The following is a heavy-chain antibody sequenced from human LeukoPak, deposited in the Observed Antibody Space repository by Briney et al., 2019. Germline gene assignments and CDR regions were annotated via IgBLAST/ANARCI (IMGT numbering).Heavy chain of an antibody. CDR1: GGSISSSSYY. CDR2: IYYSGSA. J-gene: IGHJ5*02. CDR3: AIQYYDFWSGFPNWFDP. V-gene: IGHV4-39*01. Sequence: SETLSLTCTVSGGSISSSSYYWGWIRQPPGKGLEWIGSIYYSGSAYYNPSLKSRDTISVDTSKNQFSLKLSSVTAADTAVYYCAIQYYDFWSGFPNWFDPWGQGTLVTVSS. D-gene: IGHD3-3*01.